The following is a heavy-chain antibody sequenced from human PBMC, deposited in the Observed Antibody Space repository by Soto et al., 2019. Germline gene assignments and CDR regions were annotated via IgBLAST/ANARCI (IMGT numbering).Heavy chain of an antibody. J-gene: IGHJ4*02. Sequence: GGSLRLSCAGSGFTFSNYAMSWVRQAPGKGLEWVSAISSAVNTYYADSVKGRFTISRDNSKNTLSLQMNRLRAEDTAVYYCAKQVRDGTSSPYYFDYWGQGTLVTVYS. V-gene: IGHV3-23*01. D-gene: IGHD6-6*01. CDR3: AKQVRDGTSSPYYFDY. CDR1: GFTFSNYA. CDR2: ISSAVNT.